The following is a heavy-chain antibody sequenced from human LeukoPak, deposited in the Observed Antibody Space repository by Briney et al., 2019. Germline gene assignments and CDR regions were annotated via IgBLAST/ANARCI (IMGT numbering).Heavy chain of an antibody. Sequence: PGGSLRLSCAASGFTFDDFSMHWVRQAPGKGLEWVSLITGDGSTRYYADSVRGRFTVSRDNSKNSLYLQMNSLRTEDTALCYCAKANPCDSWGQGTLVTVSS. CDR2: ITGDGSTR. J-gene: IGHJ4*02. CDR1: GFTFDDFS. CDR3: AKANPCDS. V-gene: IGHV3-43*02.